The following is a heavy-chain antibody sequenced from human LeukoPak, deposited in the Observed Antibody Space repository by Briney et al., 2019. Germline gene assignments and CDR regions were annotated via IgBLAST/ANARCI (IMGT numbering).Heavy chain of an antibody. CDR1: RYTFTSYG. V-gene: IGHV1-18*01. Sequence: ASVKVSCKASRYTFTSYGISCVRQAPGQGLEWMGWITAYNGNTNYAQKLQGRVTMTTDTSTSTDYMELRSLRSDDTAVYYCARVVVPAAPTFNYYYYYMDVWGKGTTVTVSS. J-gene: IGHJ6*03. CDR2: ITAYNGNT. D-gene: IGHD2-2*01. CDR3: ARVVVPAAPTFNYYYYYMDV.